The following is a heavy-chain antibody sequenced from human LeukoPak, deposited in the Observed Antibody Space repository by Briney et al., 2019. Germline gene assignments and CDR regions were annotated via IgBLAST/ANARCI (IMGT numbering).Heavy chain of an antibody. J-gene: IGHJ4*02. CDR1: GFTFSNYY. CDR2: ISTTSAYI. V-gene: IGHV3-21*01. D-gene: IGHD1-26*01. CDR3: ATDSSGSYC. Sequence: GGSLRLSCAASGFTFSNYYMNWGRQAPGKGLEWVSSISTTSAYIYYADSVKGRFTISRDNARNSLYLHMNSLRAEDTAVYYCATDSSGSYCWGQGTLVTVSS.